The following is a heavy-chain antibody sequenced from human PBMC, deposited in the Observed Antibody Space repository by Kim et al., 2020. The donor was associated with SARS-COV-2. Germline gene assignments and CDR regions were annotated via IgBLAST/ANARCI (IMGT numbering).Heavy chain of an antibody. Sequence: ASVKVSCKASGYTFTSYDINWVRQATGQGLEWMGWMNPNSGNTGYAQKFQGRVTMTRNTSISTAYMELSSLRSEDTAVYYCARALLSSGWYNYYYYMDVWGKGTTVTVSS. CDR3: ARALLSSGWYNYYYYMDV. CDR1: GYTFTSYD. V-gene: IGHV1-8*01. D-gene: IGHD6-19*01. CDR2: MNPNSGNT. J-gene: IGHJ6*03.